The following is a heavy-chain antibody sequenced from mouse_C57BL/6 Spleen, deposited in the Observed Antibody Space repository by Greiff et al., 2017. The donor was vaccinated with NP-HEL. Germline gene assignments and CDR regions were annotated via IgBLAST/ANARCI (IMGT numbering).Heavy chain of an antibody. D-gene: IGHD2-4*01. V-gene: IGHV1-69*01. Sequence: QVQLQQPGAELVMPGASVKLSCKASGYTFTSYWMHWVKQRPGQGLEWIGEIDPSDSYTNYNQQFKGKSTLTVDKSSSTAYMRLSSLTSEDSAVYNCARRGYDHDGFAYWGQETLVTVSA. CDR2: IDPSDSYT. CDR3: ARRGYDHDGFAY. CDR1: GYTFTSYW. J-gene: IGHJ3*01.